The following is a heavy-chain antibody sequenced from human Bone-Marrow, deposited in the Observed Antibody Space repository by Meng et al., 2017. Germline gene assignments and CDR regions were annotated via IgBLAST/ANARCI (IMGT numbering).Heavy chain of an antibody. D-gene: IGHD6-19*01. J-gene: IGHJ2*01. CDR2: ILPSGTT. CDR3: AKSSGGSNGWYWYCDI. CDR1: VSSNY. Sequence: VSSNYMSWVRQAPGKGLEGVGRILPSGTTHYNSSLKSRVTKTVDTSKKQSSLKLNSVTAADTAVYYCAKSSGGSNGWYWYCDIWGRGTLVTVSS. V-gene: IGHV4-4*07.